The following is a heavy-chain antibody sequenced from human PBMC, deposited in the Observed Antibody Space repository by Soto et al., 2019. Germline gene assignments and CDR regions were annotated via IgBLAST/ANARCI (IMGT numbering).Heavy chain of an antibody. CDR1: GFTFKTHA. J-gene: IGHJ6*02. D-gene: IGHD1-26*01. CDR2: IAYDGNEK. Sequence: QVQLVESGGGVVQPGTSLRLSCAASGFTFKTHAMHWVRQAPGKGLEWMAVIAYDGNEKFYADSVKGRFTISRDNSKNALYLQINHMRNEDTAVYYWGKDVGDYVPYYYGVDVCGQGTTVTVSS. CDR3: GKDVGDYVPYYYGVDV. V-gene: IGHV3-30*18.